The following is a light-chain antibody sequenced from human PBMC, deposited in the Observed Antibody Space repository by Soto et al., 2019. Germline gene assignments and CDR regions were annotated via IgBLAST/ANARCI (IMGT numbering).Light chain of an antibody. CDR2: QYS. V-gene: IGLV3-1*01. CDR1: KLGDKY. J-gene: IGLJ2*01. Sequence: SYELTQPPSVSVSPGQTASITCSGDKLGDKYACWYQQKPGQSPVLLIYQYSKRPSGIPERFSGSNSGNTATLTISGTQAMDEADYYCQAWDSRIVVFGGGTKLTVL. CDR3: QAWDSRIVV.